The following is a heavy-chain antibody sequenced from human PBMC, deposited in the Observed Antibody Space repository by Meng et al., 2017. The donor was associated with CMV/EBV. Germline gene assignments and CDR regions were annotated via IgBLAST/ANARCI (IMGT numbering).Heavy chain of an antibody. Sequence: HAPLERPGPGVVKPSEPLSLICTVSGGSSSSYYWSWIRQPAGKGLEWIGRIYTSGSTNYNPSLKSRVTMSVDTSKNQFSLKLSSVTAADTAVYYCARAEQWRNYYGMDVWGQGTTVTVSS. V-gene: IGHV4-4*07. J-gene: IGHJ6*02. CDR2: IYTSGST. CDR3: ARAEQWRNYYGMDV. CDR1: GGSSSSYY. D-gene: IGHD6-19*01.